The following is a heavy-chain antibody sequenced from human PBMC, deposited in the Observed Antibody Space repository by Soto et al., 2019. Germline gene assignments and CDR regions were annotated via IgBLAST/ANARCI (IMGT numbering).Heavy chain of an antibody. Sequence: QLQLQESGPGLAKPSETLSLTCTVSGGSISSSSYYWGWIRQPPGKGLEWIGSIYYSGSTYYNPSLKSRVTISVDTSKNQFSLKLSSVTAADTAVYYCARLDDYIWGSLVDYWGQGTLVTVSS. CDR2: IYYSGST. J-gene: IGHJ4*02. CDR1: GGSISSSSYY. D-gene: IGHD3-16*01. V-gene: IGHV4-39*01. CDR3: ARLDDYIWGSLVDY.